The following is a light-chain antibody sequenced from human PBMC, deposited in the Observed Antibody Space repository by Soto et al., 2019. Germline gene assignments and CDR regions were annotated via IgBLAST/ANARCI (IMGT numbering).Light chain of an antibody. Sequence: EIVLTKSPATLSLSPGETATLSCRASQSISRYLAWYQQKPGQAPRLLIYDASIRATGIPARFRGGGSETDFTLTISSLAPEDFAIYYCQQRGTWPRVTFGGGTKVDIK. CDR1: QSISRY. CDR2: DAS. J-gene: IGKJ4*01. CDR3: QQRGTWPRVT. V-gene: IGKV3-11*01.